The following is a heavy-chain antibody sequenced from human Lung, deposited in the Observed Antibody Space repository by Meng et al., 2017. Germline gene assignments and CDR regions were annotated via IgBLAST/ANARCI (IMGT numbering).Heavy chain of an antibody. CDR1: GGSFSDYS. D-gene: IGHD4-11*01. Sequence: QVKLPPGGAGLLKPSETLSLTCVVSGGSFSDYSWSWIRQPPGKGLEWIGEINHSGSTNYNPSLESRATISVDTSQNNLSLKLSSVTAADSAVYYCARGPTTMAHDFDYWGQGTLVTVSS. V-gene: IGHV4-34*01. CDR3: ARGPTTMAHDFDY. CDR2: INHSGST. J-gene: IGHJ4*02.